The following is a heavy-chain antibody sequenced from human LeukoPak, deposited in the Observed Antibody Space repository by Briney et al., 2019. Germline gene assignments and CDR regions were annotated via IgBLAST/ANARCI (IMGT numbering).Heavy chain of an antibody. J-gene: IGHJ4*02. Sequence: SETLSLTCNVSGGSISAYYWSWIRQPPGQGLEYMEYIYYSGSTNYNPSFKSRITISVDTSKNQFSLKLSSVTAADTAVYYCARHYYDTSGYYYFDYWGQGTLVTVSS. CDR3: ARHYYDTSGYYYFDY. D-gene: IGHD3-22*01. CDR2: IYYSGST. CDR1: GGSISAYY. V-gene: IGHV4-59*08.